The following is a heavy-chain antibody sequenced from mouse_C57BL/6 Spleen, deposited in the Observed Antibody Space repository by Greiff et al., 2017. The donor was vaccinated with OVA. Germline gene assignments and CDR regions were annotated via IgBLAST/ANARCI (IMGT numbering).Heavy chain of an antibody. CDR1: GYAFSSSW. D-gene: IGHD3-1*01. Sequence: QVQLQQSGPELVKPGASVKISCKASGYAFSSSWMNWVKQRPGKGLEWIGRIYPGDGDTNYNGKFKGKATLTADKSSSTAYMQLSSLTSEDSAVYCCARVGIGLPSFDYWGQGTTLTVSS. J-gene: IGHJ2*01. CDR2: IYPGDGDT. CDR3: ARVGIGLPSFDY. V-gene: IGHV1-82*01.